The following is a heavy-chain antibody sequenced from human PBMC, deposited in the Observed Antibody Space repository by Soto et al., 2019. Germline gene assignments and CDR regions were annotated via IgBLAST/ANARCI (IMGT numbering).Heavy chain of an antibody. J-gene: IGHJ6*02. Sequence: GASVKVSCKASGGTFSSYAISWVRQAPGQGLEWMGGIIPIFGTANYAQKFQGRVTITADESTSTAYMELSSLRSEDMAVYYCARDPVELFGYMDVWGQGTTVTVSS. CDR2: IIPIFGTA. D-gene: IGHD1-7*01. CDR1: GGTFSSYA. V-gene: IGHV1-69*13. CDR3: ARDPVELFGYMDV.